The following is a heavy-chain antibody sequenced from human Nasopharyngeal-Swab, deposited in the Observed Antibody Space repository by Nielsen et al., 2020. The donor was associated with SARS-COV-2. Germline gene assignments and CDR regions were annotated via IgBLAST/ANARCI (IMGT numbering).Heavy chain of an antibody. CDR3: ARDAPPARLGY. CDR2: ISSSSSYI. V-gene: IGHV3-21*01. D-gene: IGHD1-1*01. J-gene: IGHJ4*02. Sequence: WIRQPPGKGLEWVSSISSSSSYIYYADSVKGRFTVSRDNAKNSLYLQMNSLRAGDTAIYYCARDAPPARLGYWGQGTLVTLL.